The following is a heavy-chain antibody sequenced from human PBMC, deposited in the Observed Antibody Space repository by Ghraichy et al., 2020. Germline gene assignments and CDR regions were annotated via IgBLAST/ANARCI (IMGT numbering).Heavy chain of an antibody. V-gene: IGHV3-53*01. CDR1: GFTVSSNY. J-gene: IGHJ3*02. CDR3: ARGFDSVSFDI. Sequence: GGSLRLSCAASGFTVSSNYMSWVRQAPGKGLEWVSVIYSGGSTYYADSVKGRFTISRDNSKNTLYLQMNSLRAEDTAVYYCARGFDSVSFDIWGQGTMVTVSS. CDR2: IYSGGST. D-gene: IGHD5/OR15-5a*01.